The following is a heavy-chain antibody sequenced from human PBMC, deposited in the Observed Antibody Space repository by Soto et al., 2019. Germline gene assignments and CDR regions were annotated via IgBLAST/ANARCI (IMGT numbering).Heavy chain of an antibody. V-gene: IGHV3-49*04. CDR2: IRSKAYGGTT. CDR3: TTTLHEYGGNPDAFDI. CDR1: GFTFGDYA. Sequence: GGSLRLSCTASGFTFGDYAMSWVRQAPGKGLEWVGFIRSKAYGGTTEYAASVKGRFNISRDDSKNTLYLQMNSLKTEDTAVYYCTTTLHEYGGNPDAFDIWGQGTMVPVSS. J-gene: IGHJ3*02. D-gene: IGHD4-17*01.